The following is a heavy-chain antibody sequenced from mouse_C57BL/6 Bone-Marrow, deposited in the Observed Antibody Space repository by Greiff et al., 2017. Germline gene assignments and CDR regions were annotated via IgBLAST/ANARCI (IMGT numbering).Heavy chain of an antibody. V-gene: IGHV1-53*01. CDR2: INPSNGGT. D-gene: IGHD2-5*01. CDR1: GYTFTSYW. J-gene: IGHJ3*01. Sequence: QVQLKQPGTELVKPGASVKLSCKASGYTFTSYWMHWVKQRPGQGLEWIGNINPSNGGTNYNEKFKSKATLTVDKSSSTAYMQLSSLTSEDSAVYYCARAGSNYYLWFAYWGQVTLVTVSA. CDR3: ARAGSNYYLWFAY.